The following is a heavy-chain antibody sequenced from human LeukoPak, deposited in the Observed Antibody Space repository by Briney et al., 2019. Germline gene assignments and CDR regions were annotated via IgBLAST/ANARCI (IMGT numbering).Heavy chain of an antibody. Sequence: PGGSLRLSCAASGFTFSSYAMHWVRQAPGKGLEWVAVISYDGSNKYYADSVKGRFTISRDNSKNTLYLQMNSLRAEDKAVYYCARDSWAGWYHYFDYWGQGTLVTVSS. V-gene: IGHV3-30*07. J-gene: IGHJ4*02. CDR3: ARDSWAGWYHYFDY. CDR1: GFTFSSYA. CDR2: ISYDGSNK. D-gene: IGHD6-19*01.